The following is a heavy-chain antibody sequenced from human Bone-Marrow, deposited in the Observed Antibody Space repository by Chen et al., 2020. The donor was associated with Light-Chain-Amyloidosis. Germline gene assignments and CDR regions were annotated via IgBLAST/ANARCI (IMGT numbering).Heavy chain of an antibody. J-gene: IGHJ6*03. Sequence: QLPLQESGPGLVEPSETLSLSCTVSGGSISNTGDYWGWIRQPPGKGLEWIGSIDQSGNTYYKPSLKSRVIISTDTSNNQFSLKLSSVTAADTAVYYCARGRPGRLLYYMDVWGKGATVTVSS. V-gene: IGHV4-39*07. CDR2: IDQSGNT. CDR3: ARGRPGRLLYYMDV. D-gene: IGHD2-15*01. CDR1: GGSISNTGDY.